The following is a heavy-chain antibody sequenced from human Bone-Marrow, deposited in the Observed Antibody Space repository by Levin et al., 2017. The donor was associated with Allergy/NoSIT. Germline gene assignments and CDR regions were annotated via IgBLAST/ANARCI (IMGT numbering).Heavy chain of an antibody. CDR3: ARDRDWLVWDY. CDR1: EFSFSTYV. CDR2: TWSDGSNQ. Sequence: PGGSLRLSCAASEFSFSTYVMHWVRQAPGKGLEWVAFTWSDGSNQYYADSVKGRFTISRDNSKNMLYLQMSSLRAEDTAVYYCARDRDWLVWDYWGQGTLVTVSS. V-gene: IGHV3-33*01. J-gene: IGHJ4*02. D-gene: IGHD6-19*01.